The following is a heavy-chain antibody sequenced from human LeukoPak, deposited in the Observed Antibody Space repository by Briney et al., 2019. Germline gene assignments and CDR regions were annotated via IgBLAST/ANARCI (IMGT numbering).Heavy chain of an antibody. CDR1: GGSINSRSYY. V-gene: IGHV4-39*01. CDR3: VQNIPGTVEH. CDR2: IYSSGAT. J-gene: IGHJ1*01. Sequence: SETLSLTCIVSGGSINSRSYYWGWNRQPPGMELECVGNIYSSGATYYNPSLKSRLTISLDTSKSQFSLRLSSVTAADTAIYYCVQNIPGTVEHWGQGALVTVSS. D-gene: IGHD1-7*01.